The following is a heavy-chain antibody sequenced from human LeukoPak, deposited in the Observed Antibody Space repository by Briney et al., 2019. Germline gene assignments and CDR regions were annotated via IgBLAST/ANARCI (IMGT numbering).Heavy chain of an antibody. CDR2: ISGSGGST. Sequence: GGSLRLSCAASGFTFSSYAMSWVRQAPGKGLEWVSAISGSGGSTYYADSVKGRFTISRDNSKNTLYLQMNSLRAEDTAVYYCAREPDDYYDSSGYPWGQGTLVTVSS. V-gene: IGHV3-23*01. CDR3: AREPDDYYDSSGYP. D-gene: IGHD3-22*01. CDR1: GFTFSSYA. J-gene: IGHJ5*02.